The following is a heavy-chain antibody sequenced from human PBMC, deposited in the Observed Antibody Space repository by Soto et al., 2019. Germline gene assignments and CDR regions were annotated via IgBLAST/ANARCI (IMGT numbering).Heavy chain of an antibody. D-gene: IGHD4-17*01. CDR3: ARDDVPYGGCEYYGYSLDV. J-gene: IGHJ6*03. CDR1: GFTVSSKY. CDR2: IQSGGTT. V-gene: IGHV3-66*01. Sequence: GGSLRLSCAASGFTVSSKYMTWVRQAPGKGLEWVSLIQSGGTTYYADSVKGRFTISRDTSENTLHLQMDSLRVEDTAVYYCARDDVPYGGCEYYGYSLDVWGKGTTVTVSS.